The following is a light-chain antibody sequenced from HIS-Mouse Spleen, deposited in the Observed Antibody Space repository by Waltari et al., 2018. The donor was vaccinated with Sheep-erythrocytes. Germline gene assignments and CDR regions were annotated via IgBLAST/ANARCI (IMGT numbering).Light chain of an antibody. J-gene: IGLJ1*01. CDR3: CSYAGSYNHV. CDR2: DVS. Sequence: QSALTPPRSVSGSPGQSVPISCTGTSSHVGGYNSVTWYQPHPGKAPKLMIYDVSKRPSGVPDSFSGSKSGNTASLTISGLQAEDEADYYCCSYAGSYNHVFATGTKVTVL. CDR1: SSHVGGYNS. V-gene: IGLV2-11*01.